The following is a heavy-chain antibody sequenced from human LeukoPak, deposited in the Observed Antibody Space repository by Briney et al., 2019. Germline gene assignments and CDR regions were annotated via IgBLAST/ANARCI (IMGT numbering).Heavy chain of an antibody. CDR2: INPNSGGT. D-gene: IGHD3-22*01. J-gene: IGHJ4*02. V-gene: IGHV1-2*02. CDR1: GYTFAAYY. Sequence: ASVKVSCKASGYTFAAYYMHWVRQAPGQGLEWMGWINPNSGGTQYAQKFQGRVTMTRGTSISTVYMELSRLSSDDTAVYYCARGEYYYDSSGYYYYWGQGTLVTVSS. CDR3: ARGEYYYDSSGYYYY.